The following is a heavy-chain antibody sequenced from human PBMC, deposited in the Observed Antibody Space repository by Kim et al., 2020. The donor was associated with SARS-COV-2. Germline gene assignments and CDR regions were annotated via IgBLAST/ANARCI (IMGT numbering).Heavy chain of an antibody. CDR3: VRGDGYYPD. D-gene: IGHD2-21*01. J-gene: IGHJ4*02. CDR2: ASNRGGT. V-gene: IGHV4-59*13. Sequence: SETLSLTCTVSGASISAYSWSWIRQPPGKGLDWIGYASNRGGTDYNPSLMGRVTISVDTSKNQFSLKLISVTPSDTALYYCVRGDGYYPDWGQGTLVTV. CDR1: GASISAYS.